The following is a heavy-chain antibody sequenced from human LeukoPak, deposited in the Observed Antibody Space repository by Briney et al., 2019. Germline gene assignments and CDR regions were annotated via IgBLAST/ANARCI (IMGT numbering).Heavy chain of an antibody. Sequence: SETLSLTCTVSGGSISSSSYYWGWIRQPPGKGLEWIGSIYHSGSTYYNPTLKSRVTISVDTSKNQFSLKLSSVTAADTAVYYCARTGITAMARKGFNPFDYWGQGTLVTVSS. D-gene: IGHD5-18*01. CDR1: GGSISSSSYY. V-gene: IGHV4-39*07. CDR3: ARTGITAMARKGFNPFDY. CDR2: IYHSGST. J-gene: IGHJ4*02.